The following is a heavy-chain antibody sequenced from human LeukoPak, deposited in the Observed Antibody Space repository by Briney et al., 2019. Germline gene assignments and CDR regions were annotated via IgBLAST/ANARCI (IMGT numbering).Heavy chain of an antibody. Sequence: PSETLSLTCTVSGGSISSYYWSWIRQPPGKGLEWIGYIYYSGSTYYNPSLKSRVTISVDTSKNQFSLKLSSVTAADTAVYYCARAEATYYYGSGSYYYFDYWGQGTLVTVSS. V-gene: IGHV4-30-4*08. J-gene: IGHJ4*02. D-gene: IGHD3-10*01. CDR2: IYYSGST. CDR3: ARAEATYYYGSGSYYYFDY. CDR1: GGSISSYY.